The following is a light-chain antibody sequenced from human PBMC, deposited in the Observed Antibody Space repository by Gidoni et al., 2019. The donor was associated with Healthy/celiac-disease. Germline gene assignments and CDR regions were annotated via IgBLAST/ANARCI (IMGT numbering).Light chain of an antibody. V-gene: IGKV3-20*01. CDR1: QSVGSSY. J-gene: IGKJ4*01. CDR3: QQYGSSPLA. CDR2: GAS. Sequence: ESVVTESTGTLSLPPGESATLPCRARQSVGSSYLAWYQQKPGQAPRLLIYGASSRATGIPDRFSGSGSGTDFTLTISRLEPEDFAVYYCQQYGSSPLAFGGGTKVEIK.